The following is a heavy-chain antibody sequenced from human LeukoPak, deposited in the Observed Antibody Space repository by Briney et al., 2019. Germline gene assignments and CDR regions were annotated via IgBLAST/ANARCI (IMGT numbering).Heavy chain of an antibody. J-gene: IGHJ3*02. CDR2: IYYSGST. Sequence: PSETLSLTCTVSGGSISSYYWSWIRQPPGKGLEWIGDIYYSGSTHYNPYLKRRVTISVDTSKNQFSLKLSSVTAADTAVYYCARRGGRRFLEWLSHDAFDIWGQGTMVTVSS. V-gene: IGHV4-59*01. CDR3: ARRGGRRFLEWLSHDAFDI. D-gene: IGHD3-3*01. CDR1: GGSISSYY.